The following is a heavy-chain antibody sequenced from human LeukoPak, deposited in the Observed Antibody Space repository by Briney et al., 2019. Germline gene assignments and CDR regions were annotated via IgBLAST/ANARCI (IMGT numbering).Heavy chain of an antibody. V-gene: IGHV3-23*01. CDR2: ISGSGGST. D-gene: IGHD3-10*01. J-gene: IGHJ6*02. CDR1: GFTFSSYA. Sequence: GGSLRLSCAASGFTFSSYAMSWVRQAPGKGLEWVSAISGSGGSTYYADSVKGRFTISRDNAKNSLYLQMNSLRAEDTAVYYCARGNYYYGSGSYLPAYYYYYGMDVWGQGTTVTVSS. CDR3: ARGNYYYGSGSYLPAYYYYYGMDV.